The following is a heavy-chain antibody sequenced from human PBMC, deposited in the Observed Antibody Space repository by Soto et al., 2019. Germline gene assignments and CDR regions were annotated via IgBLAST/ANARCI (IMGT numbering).Heavy chain of an antibody. CDR1: GGSINSGGYY. D-gene: IGHD1-26*01. V-gene: IGHV4-31*03. CDR3: ARVGPYGRNCFDP. Sequence: SETLSLTCTVSGGSINSGGYYWSWIRQHPGKGLEWIGYIDYSGSTYYNPSLKSGVTMSLDTSQSQFSLKLSSVTAADTAVYYCARVGPYGRNCFDPWGQGTLVTVSS. CDR2: IDYSGST. J-gene: IGHJ5*02.